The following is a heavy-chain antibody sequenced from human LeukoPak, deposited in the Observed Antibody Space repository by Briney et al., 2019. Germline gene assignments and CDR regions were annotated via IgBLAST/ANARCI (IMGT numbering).Heavy chain of an antibody. CDR3: AKDRGYYDSSGHDY. Sequence: PGGSLRLSCAASGFTFSSYAMSWVRQAPGKGLEWVAVISYDGSNKYYADSVKGRFTISRDNSKNTLYLQMNSLRAEDTAVYYCAKDRGYYDSSGHDYWGQGTLVTVSS. V-gene: IGHV3-30*18. D-gene: IGHD3-22*01. CDR2: ISYDGSNK. CDR1: GFTFSSYA. J-gene: IGHJ4*02.